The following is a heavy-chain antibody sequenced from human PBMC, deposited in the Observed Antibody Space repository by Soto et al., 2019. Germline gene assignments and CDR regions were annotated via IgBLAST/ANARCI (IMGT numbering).Heavy chain of an antibody. CDR1: GFTFSDYY. J-gene: IGHJ6*02. CDR2: ISKSSSTI. CDR3: ARVGCSGNFCYDGLDV. D-gene: IGHD3-22*01. V-gene: IGHV3-11*01. Sequence: QVQLVESGGGLVKPGGSLRLSCAASGFTFSDYYMTWIRQAPGKGPECISYISKSSSTIKYAESVKGRFTISRYNAKNSLSLQMIILRAEDTVVYYCARVGCSGNFCYDGLDVWGQGTAVTVSS.